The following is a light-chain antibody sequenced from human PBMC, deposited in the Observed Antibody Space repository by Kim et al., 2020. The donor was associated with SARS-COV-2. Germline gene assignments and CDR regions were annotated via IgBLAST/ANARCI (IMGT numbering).Light chain of an antibody. J-gene: IGKJ4*01. CDR3: QQRNSWPPAVT. Sequence: PGQRATPSCRASQSIGTYLAWYQQKPGQAPRLLIYDASNRATGIPDRFSGSGSGTDFTLTISSLEPEDFAIYYCQQRNSWPPAVTFGGGTKVDIK. V-gene: IGKV3-11*01. CDR1: QSIGTY. CDR2: DAS.